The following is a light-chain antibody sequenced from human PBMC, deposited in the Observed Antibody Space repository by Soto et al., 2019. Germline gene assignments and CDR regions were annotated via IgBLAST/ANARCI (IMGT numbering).Light chain of an antibody. J-gene: IGKJ2*01. V-gene: IGKV3-20*01. CDR1: QSVSSSY. Sequence: EIVLTQSPATLSLSPGERATLSCRASQSVSSSYLSWFQQKPGQAPRLLIYGASSRATDIPDRFSGSGSGTDFTLTISRLEPEDFAVYYCQHYGRSPPYTFGQGTKLEIK. CDR3: QHYGRSPPYT. CDR2: GAS.